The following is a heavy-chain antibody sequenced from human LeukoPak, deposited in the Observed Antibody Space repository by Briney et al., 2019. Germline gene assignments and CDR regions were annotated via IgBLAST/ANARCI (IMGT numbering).Heavy chain of an antibody. J-gene: IGHJ2*01. CDR2: INPSGGST. V-gene: IGHV1-46*01. CDR1: GYTFTSYY. CDR3: ARASLPGWYFDL. Sequence: RASVKVSCKASGYTFTSYYMHWVRQAPGQGLEWMGIINPSGGSTSCAQKFQGRVTMTRDTSTSTVYMELSSLRSEDTAVYYCARASLPGWYFDLWGRGTLVTVSS.